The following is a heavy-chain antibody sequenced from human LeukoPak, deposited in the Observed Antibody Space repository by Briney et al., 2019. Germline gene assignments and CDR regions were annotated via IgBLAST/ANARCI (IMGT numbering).Heavy chain of an antibody. D-gene: IGHD1-26*01. Sequence: SETLSLTCTVSGGXISSTRHYWGWIRQTPGKGLEWIGNKYYSGSTYYNPSLKSRVTISVDTSKNQFFLKLSSVTAADTAVYYCARVVKYSGSYYGDYWGQGALVIVSS. V-gene: IGHV4-39*01. CDR1: GGXISSTRHY. CDR3: ARVVKYSGSYYGDY. J-gene: IGHJ4*02. CDR2: KYYSGST.